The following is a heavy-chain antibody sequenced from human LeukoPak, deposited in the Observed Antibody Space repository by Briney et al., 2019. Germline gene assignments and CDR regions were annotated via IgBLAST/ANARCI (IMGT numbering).Heavy chain of an antibody. D-gene: IGHD2-21*01. Sequence: ASVKVSCKASGGTFSSYAISWVRQAPGQGLEWMGGIIPIFGTANYAQKFQGRVTITADESTSTAYMELSSLRSEDTAVYYCARTCGGDCYFYGVYYYYYMDVWGKGTTVTVSS. CDR1: GGTFSSYA. CDR3: ARTCGGDCYFYGVYYYYYMDV. J-gene: IGHJ6*03. V-gene: IGHV1-69*13. CDR2: IIPIFGTA.